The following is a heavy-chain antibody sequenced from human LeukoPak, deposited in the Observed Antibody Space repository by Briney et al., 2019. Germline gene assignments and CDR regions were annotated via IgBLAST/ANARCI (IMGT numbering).Heavy chain of an antibody. CDR3: ARRGSGYFDSREAFNL. V-gene: IGHV1-2*06. CDR2: INPNSGGT. D-gene: IGHD3-22*01. J-gene: IGHJ3*01. CDR1: GYTFISYY. Sequence: ASVKVSCKASGYTFISYYVHWVRQAPGQGLEWMGRINPNSGGTNYAQKFQGRVTMTRDTSITTAYMELSRLRSDGTAVYYCARRGSGYFDSREAFNLWGQGTMVTVSS.